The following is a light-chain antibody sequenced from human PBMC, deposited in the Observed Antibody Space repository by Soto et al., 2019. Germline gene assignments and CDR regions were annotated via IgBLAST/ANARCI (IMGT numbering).Light chain of an antibody. J-gene: IGKJ1*01. CDR1: QTISSW. V-gene: IGKV1-5*03. CDR2: KAS. CDR3: QHDNSYSEA. Sequence: DIPMTQYPATLSVSVGAIVTISCRASQTISSWLAWYQQKPGKAPKLLIYKASTLKSGVPSRFSGSGSGTEFTLTISSLQPDGFATYYCQHDNSYSEAFGQGTKVDIK.